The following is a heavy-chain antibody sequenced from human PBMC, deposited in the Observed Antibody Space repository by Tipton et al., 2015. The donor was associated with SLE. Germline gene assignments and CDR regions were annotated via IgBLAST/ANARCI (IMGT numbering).Heavy chain of an antibody. J-gene: IGHJ6*03. CDR3: ARGGYYDILTDWDYYYMDV. CDR2: INHSGST. CDR1: GGSISSYY. Sequence: TLSLTCTVSGGSISSYYWSWIRQPPGKGLEWIGEINHSGSTNYNPSLKSRVTISVDTSKNQFSLKLSSVTAADTAVYYCARGGYYDILTDWDYYYMDVWGKGTTVTVSS. D-gene: IGHD3-9*01. V-gene: IGHV4-34*01.